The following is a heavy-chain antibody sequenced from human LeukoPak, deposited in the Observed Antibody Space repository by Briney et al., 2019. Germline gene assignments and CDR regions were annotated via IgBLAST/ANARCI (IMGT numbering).Heavy chain of an antibody. CDR3: ARDPYCSSTSCYDVVLDY. CDR2: INPSGGRA. D-gene: IGHD2-2*01. CDR1: GGTFSNYA. Sequence: ASVKVSCKASGGTFSNYAISWVRQAPGQGLEWMGIINPSGGRASYAQKFQGRVTMTRDTSTSTVYMELSSLRSEDTAVYYCARDPYCSSTSCYDVVLDYWGQGTLVTVSS. J-gene: IGHJ4*02. V-gene: IGHV1-46*01.